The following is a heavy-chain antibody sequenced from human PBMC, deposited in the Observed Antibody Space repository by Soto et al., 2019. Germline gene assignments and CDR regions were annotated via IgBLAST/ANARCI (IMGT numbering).Heavy chain of an antibody. V-gene: IGHV3-53*01. CDR1: GFTVTAHY. Sequence: EAQLVESGGGLIQPGGSLRLSCAASGFTVTAHYVAWVRQAPGRGLEWVSLIYSGGGKYYADSVKGRFTISRDTSEKTFYLQMNSLRSEDTAVYYCARSDPAYAYGSNVWGQGTTVTVSS. J-gene: IGHJ6*02. D-gene: IGHD3-10*01. CDR3: ARSDPAYAYGSNV. CDR2: IYSGGGK.